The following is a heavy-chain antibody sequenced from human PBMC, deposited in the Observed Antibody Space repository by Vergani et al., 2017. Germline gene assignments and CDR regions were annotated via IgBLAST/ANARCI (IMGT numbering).Heavy chain of an antibody. CDR1: GGSISSYY. CDR2: IYYSGST. J-gene: IGHJ4*02. V-gene: IGHV4-59*08. Sequence: QVQLQESGPGLVKPSETLSLTCTVSGGSISSYYWSWIRQPPGKGLEWIGYIYYSGSTNYNPSLKSRVTISVDTSKNQFSLKLSSVTAADTAVYYCASVDYYDSSGYYFDYWGQGTLVTVSS. CDR3: ASVDYYDSSGYYFDY. D-gene: IGHD3-22*01.